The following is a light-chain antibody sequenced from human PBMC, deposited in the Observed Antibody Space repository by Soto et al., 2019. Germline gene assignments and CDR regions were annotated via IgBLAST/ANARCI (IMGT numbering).Light chain of an antibody. J-gene: IGLJ2*01. CDR1: SSNIGAGYD. V-gene: IGLV1-40*01. CDR3: QSYDSSLSVV. Sequence: QSVLTQPPSVSGAPGQRVTISCTGSSSNIGAGYDVHWYQQLPGTAPKLLIYGNSNRPSGVPDRFSGSKSGTSASLAITGLQAEDEADYACQSYDSSLSVVFDGGTKLTVL. CDR2: GNS.